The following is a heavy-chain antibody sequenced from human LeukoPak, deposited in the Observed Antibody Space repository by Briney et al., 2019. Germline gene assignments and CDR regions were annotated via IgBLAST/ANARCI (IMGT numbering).Heavy chain of an antibody. CDR1: GYTFTSYY. J-gene: IGHJ6*03. CDR3: ATTGGAGGSDYYYYMDV. V-gene: IGHV1-46*01. Sequence: ASVKVSCKASGYTFTSYYMHWVRQAPGQGLEWMGIINPSGGSTSYAQKFQGRVTMTRDMSTSTVYMELSSLRSEDTDVYYCATTGGAGGSDYYYYMDVWGKGTTVTVSS. CDR2: INPSGGST. D-gene: IGHD2-15*01.